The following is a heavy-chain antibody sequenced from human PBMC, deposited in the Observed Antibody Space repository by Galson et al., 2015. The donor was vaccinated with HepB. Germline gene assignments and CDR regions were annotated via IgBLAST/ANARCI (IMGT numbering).Heavy chain of an antibody. Sequence: SLRLSCAASGLTGSSSYMSWVRQAPGKGLEWVSLIYSDSNTYYADSVRGRFTISRDNSKNTLYLQTSSLRGEDTAMYYCTRGVLGLIPIDYWGQGTLVTVSS. CDR1: GLTGSSSY. J-gene: IGHJ4*02. V-gene: IGHV3-66*01. CDR3: TRGVLGLIPIDY. D-gene: IGHD3/OR15-3a*01. CDR2: IYSDSNT.